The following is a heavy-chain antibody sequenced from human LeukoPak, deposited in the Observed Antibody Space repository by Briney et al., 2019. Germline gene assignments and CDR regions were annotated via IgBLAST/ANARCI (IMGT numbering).Heavy chain of an antibody. V-gene: IGHV1-2*02. CDR3: ASVGVVADYGLDV. J-gene: IGHJ6*02. Sequence: ASVKVSCKASGYTLTCHYLHWVRQAPGQGLEWVGWINPNTGATTYAQRFQGRVTLTRDTSISTAYMDLSRLRPDDTAVYYCASVGVVADYGLDVWGQGTTVTVSS. D-gene: IGHD2-15*01. CDR2: INPNTGAT. CDR1: GYTLTCHY.